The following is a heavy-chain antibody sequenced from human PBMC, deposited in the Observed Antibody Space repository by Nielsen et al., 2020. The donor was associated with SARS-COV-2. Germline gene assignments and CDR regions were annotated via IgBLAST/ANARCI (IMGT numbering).Heavy chain of an antibody. CDR3: ARGGYRWYYYYGTDV. CDR2: INHSGST. V-gene: IGHV4-34*01. J-gene: IGHJ6*02. CDR1: GGSFSGYY. Sequence: SETLSLTCAVYGGSFSGYYWSWIRQPPGKGLEWIGEINHSGSTNYNPSLKSRVTISVDTSKNQFSLKLSSVTAADTAVYYCARGGYRWYYYYGTDVWGQGTTVTVSS. D-gene: IGHD5-18*01.